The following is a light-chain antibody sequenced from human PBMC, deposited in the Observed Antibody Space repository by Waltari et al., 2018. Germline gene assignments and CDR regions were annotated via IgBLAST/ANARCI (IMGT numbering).Light chain of an antibody. CDR1: QRISSY. J-gene: IGKJ1*01. Sequence: DIQMTQSPSSLSASVGDSVTIACRASQRISSYLNWYQQKPGQAPKLLIYAASSLESGVPSRFSGSGVGTDFTLTINSLQPEDFAVYYCQQTYSNFRTFGQGTKVDVK. CDR2: AAS. CDR3: QQTYSNFRT. V-gene: IGKV1-39*01.